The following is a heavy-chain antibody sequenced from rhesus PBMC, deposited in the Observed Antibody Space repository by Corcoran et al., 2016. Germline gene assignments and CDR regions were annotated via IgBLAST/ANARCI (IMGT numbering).Heavy chain of an antibody. Sequence: QVQLQESGPGLVKPSETLSLTCAVSGGSISSGYYYWSWIRQPPGKGLERIGSITYCGSTSYNPSLKIRVTISRDTSKNQFSLQLSSVTAADTAVYYCARDVGRLVGGLDSWGQGVVVTVSS. V-gene: IGHV4-122*02. CDR2: ITYCGST. CDR3: ARDVGRLVGGLDS. CDR1: GGSISSGYYY. D-gene: IGHD6S26*01. J-gene: IGHJ6*01.